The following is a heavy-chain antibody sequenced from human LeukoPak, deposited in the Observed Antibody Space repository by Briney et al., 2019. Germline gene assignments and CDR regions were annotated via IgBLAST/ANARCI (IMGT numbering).Heavy chain of an antibody. J-gene: IGHJ4*02. CDR2: INQDGSGK. D-gene: IGHD4-23*01. CDR1: GFTFSTYW. Sequence: TGGSLRLSCAASGFTFSTYWMTWVRQAPGKGLEWVANINQDGSGKYYVDSVKGRFTISRDNSKNTLYLQMNSLRAEDTAVYYCAKDRVFRIKEASGNHYTHWGQGTLVTVSS. V-gene: IGHV3-7*05. CDR3: AKDRVFRIKEASGNHYTH.